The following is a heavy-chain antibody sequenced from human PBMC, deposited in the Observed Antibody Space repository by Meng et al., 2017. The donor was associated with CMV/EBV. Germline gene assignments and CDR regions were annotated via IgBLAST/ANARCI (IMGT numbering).Heavy chain of an antibody. CDR1: GGTFGSYT. D-gene: IGHD2-2*01. J-gene: IGHJ2*01. CDR3: ARFARSTSHYWYFDL. CDR2: IIPILGIA. Sequence: SVMVSCKASGGTFGSYTISWVRQAPGQGLEWMGRIIPILGIANYAQKFQGRVTITADQSTSTAYMELSSLRSEDTAVYYCARFARSTSHYWYFDLWGRGTLVTVSS. V-gene: IGHV1-69*02.